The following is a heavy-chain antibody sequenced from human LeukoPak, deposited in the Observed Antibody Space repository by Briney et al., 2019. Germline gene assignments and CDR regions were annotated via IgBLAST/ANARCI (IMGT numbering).Heavy chain of an antibody. CDR2: ISWNSGSI. Sequence: PGRSLRLSCAASGFTFDDYAMRWVRQAPGKGLEWVSGISWNSGSIGYADSVKGRFTISRDNAKNSLYLQMNSLRAEDTALYYCAKGYSSSPESYYFDYWGQGTLVTVSS. J-gene: IGHJ4*02. D-gene: IGHD6-6*01. CDR1: GFTFDDYA. CDR3: AKGYSSSPESYYFDY. V-gene: IGHV3-9*01.